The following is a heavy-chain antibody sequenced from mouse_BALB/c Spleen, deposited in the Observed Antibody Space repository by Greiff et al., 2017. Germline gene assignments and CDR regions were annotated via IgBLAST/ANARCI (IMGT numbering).Heavy chain of an antibody. Sequence: EVQRVESGGGLVQPGGSLKLSCAASGFTFSSYTMSWVRQTPEKRLEWVAYISNGGGSTYYPDTVKGRFTISRDNAKNTLYLQMSSLKSEDTAMYYCARRDYGSSAYAMDYWGQGTSVTVSS. CDR3: ARRDYGSSAYAMDY. D-gene: IGHD1-1*01. CDR1: GFTFSSYT. V-gene: IGHV5-12-2*01. J-gene: IGHJ4*01. CDR2: ISNGGGST.